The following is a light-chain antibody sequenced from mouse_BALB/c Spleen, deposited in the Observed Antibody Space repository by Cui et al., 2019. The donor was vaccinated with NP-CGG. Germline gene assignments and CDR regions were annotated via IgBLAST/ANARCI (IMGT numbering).Light chain of an antibody. V-gene: IGLV1*01. CDR3: ALWYSNHWV. J-gene: IGLJ1*01. Sequence: LVIPHSALTTSPGETVTLTCRSSTGAVTTSNYANWVQEKPDHLFTGLVGGTNNRAPGVPARFSGSLIGDKAALSITGAQTEDEAIYFCALWYSNHWVFGGGTKLTVL. CDR1: TGAVTTSNY. CDR2: GTN.